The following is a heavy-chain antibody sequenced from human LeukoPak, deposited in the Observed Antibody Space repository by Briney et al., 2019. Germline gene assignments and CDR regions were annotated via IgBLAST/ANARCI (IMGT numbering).Heavy chain of an antibody. CDR1: GFTFSHYG. Sequence: PGESLRLSCAASGFTFSHYGMHWVRQAPGKGLEWVAVIWHDGSNEYYADSVKGQFTISRDNSKNTLYLQMNSLRAEDTAVYYCASEVDTAMVVDYWGQGTLVTVSS. D-gene: IGHD5-18*01. J-gene: IGHJ4*02. V-gene: IGHV3-33*01. CDR3: ASEVDTAMVVDY. CDR2: IWHDGSNE.